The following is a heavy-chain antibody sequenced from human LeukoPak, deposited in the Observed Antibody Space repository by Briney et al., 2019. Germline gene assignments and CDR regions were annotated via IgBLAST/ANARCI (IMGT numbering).Heavy chain of an antibody. V-gene: IGHV4-31*03. J-gene: IGHJ6*02. CDR2: IYYGGST. CDR3: AREGGRDCSSTSCANYYYYGMDV. D-gene: IGHD2-2*01. CDR1: GGSISSGGYY. Sequence: PSQTLSLTCTVSGGSISSGGYYWSWIRQHPGKGLEWIGYIYYGGSTYYNPSLKSRVTISVDTSKNQFSLKLSSVTAADTAVYYCAREGGRDCSSTSCANYYYYGMDVWGQGTTVTVSS.